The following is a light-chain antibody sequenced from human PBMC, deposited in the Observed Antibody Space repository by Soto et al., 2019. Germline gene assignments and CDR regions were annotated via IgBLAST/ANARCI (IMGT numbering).Light chain of an antibody. CDR2: HAS. J-gene: IGKJ1*01. CDR3: QQYNSYS. Sequence: DIQMTQSPSTLPASVGDRFTITCRASQSISNWLAWYQRKPGTAPKVLIYHASNLQSGVPSRFSGSGSGTEFTLTISSLQPDDFATYYCQQYNSYSFGQGTKVDIK. CDR1: QSISNW. V-gene: IGKV1-5*01.